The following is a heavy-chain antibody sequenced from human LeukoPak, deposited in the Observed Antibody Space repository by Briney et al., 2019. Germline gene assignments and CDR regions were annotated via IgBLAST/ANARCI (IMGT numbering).Heavy chain of an antibody. CDR1: GFLLSDYN. CDR3: ARDLSATARAYDY. Sequence: GGSLRLSCAASGFLLSDYNMNWVRQAPGKGLEWVSFISISGTYITYADSVKGRFTISRDNAKNSLYLQMNSLRAEDTAVYYCARDLSATARAYDYWGQGTLVTVSS. J-gene: IGHJ4*02. D-gene: IGHD1-26*01. V-gene: IGHV3-21*01. CDR2: ISISGTYI.